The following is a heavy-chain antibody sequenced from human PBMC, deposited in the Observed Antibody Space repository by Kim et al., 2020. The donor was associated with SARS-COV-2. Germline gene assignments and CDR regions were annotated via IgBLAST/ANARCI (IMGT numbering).Heavy chain of an antibody. V-gene: IGHV3-74*01. D-gene: IGHD3-9*01. CDR1: GFIFSHYW. CDR2: ISSDGSCT. CDR3: SHFGFDWLLSL. Sequence: GGSLRLSCEGSGFIFSHYWMHWVRQAPGKGLVWVSRISSDGSCTGYADSVKGRCTISRDNAKITLYLQLDSLRAEDTAVNCCSHFGFDWLLSLWGEGTLVTVPS. J-gene: IGHJ4*02.